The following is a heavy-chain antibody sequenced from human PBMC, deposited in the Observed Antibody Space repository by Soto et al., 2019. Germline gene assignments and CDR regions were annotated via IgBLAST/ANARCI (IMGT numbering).Heavy chain of an antibody. Sequence: QVQLVQSGAEVKKPGSSVKVSCKASGGTFSTYTLYWVRQAPGQGLEWMGGISPGIDIRDYAQKFQGRVTITADEATSTVYKQLSTLISADKALYYCAGGMCFGGSCYLDVWGQGTLVTVSS. CDR1: GGTFSTYT. J-gene: IGHJ4*02. D-gene: IGHD2-15*01. V-gene: IGHV1-69*12. CDR3: AGGMCFGGSCYLDV. CDR2: ISPGIDIR.